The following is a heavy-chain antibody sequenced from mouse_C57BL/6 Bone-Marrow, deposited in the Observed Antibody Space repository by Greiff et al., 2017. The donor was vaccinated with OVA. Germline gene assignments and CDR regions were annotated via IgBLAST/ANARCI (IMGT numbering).Heavy chain of an antibody. CDR3: ARSGIYYYGSSPAY. Sequence: VQLKESGPVLVKPGASVKMSCKASGYTFTDYYMNWVKQSHGKSLEWIGVINPYNGGTSYNQKFKGKATLTVDKSSRTAYMELNSLTSEDSAVYYCARSGIYYYGSSPAYWGKGTLVTVSA. J-gene: IGHJ3*01. D-gene: IGHD1-1*01. CDR1: GYTFTDYY. CDR2: INPYNGGT. V-gene: IGHV1-19*01.